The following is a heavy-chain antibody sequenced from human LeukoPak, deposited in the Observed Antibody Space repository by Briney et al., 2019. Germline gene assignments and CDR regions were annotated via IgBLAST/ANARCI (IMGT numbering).Heavy chain of an antibody. J-gene: IGHJ4*02. CDR3: ARSPDLDTLTTHYFDY. V-gene: IGHV1-2*02. CDR1: GYTFTGYY. D-gene: IGHD4/OR15-4a*01. Sequence: ASVKVSCKASGYTFTGYYMHWVRQAPGQGLEWMGWINPNSGGTNYAQKFQGRVTMTRDTSISTAYMELSRLRSDDTAVYYCARSPDLDTLTTHYFDYWGQGTLVTVSS. CDR2: INPNSGGT.